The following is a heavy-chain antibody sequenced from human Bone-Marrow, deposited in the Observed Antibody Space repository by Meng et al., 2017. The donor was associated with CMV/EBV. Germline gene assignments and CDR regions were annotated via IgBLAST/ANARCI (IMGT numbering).Heavy chain of an antibody. CDR2: ISSSSSTI. V-gene: IGHV3-48*04. D-gene: IGHD6-19*01. CDR1: GFTFSSYS. CDR3: ARDSASGLDV. Sequence: GGSLRLSCAASGFTFSSYSMNWVRQAPGKGLEWVSYISSSSSTIYYADSVRGRFTLSRDNAKNSMYLQTSSLRVEDTAVYYCARDSASGLDVWGQGTTVTVSS. J-gene: IGHJ6*02.